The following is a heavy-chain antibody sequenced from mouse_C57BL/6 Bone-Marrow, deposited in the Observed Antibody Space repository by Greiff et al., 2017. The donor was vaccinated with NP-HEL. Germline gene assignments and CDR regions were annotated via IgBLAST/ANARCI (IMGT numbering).Heavy chain of an antibody. J-gene: IGHJ3*01. CDR3: TRETGRGFAY. CDR1: GFTFSSYP. CDR2: ISSGGDYI. D-gene: IGHD3-3*01. V-gene: IGHV5-9-1*02. Sequence: EVMLVESGEGLVKPGGSLKLSCAASGFTFSSYPMSWVRQTPEKRLEWVAYISSGGDYIYYADTVKGRFTISRDNARNTLYLQMSSLKSEDTAMYYCTRETGRGFAYWGQGTLVTVSA.